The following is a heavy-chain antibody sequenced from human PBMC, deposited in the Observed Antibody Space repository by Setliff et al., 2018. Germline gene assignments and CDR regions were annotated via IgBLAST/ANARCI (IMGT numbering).Heavy chain of an antibody. J-gene: IGHJ4*02. CDR2: IFHSGST. V-gene: IGHV4-38-2*01. Sequence: TSETLSLTCAVSGYSISSGYYWGWIRQPPGKGLEWIGSIFHSGSTNYNPSLKSRVTISMDTSKNQFSLKVSSVTAADTAVYYCARSFSRREKFLLDYWGQGALVTVSS. CDR3: ARSFSRREKFLLDY. CDR1: GYSISSGYY.